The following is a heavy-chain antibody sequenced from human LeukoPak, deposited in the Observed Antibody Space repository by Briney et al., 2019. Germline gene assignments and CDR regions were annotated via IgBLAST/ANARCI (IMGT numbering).Heavy chain of an antibody. V-gene: IGHV1-8*03. CDR2: MNPNSGNT. CDR1: GYTFTSYD. Sequence: ASVKVSCKASGYTFTSYDINWVRQAAGQGLEWMGWMNPNSGNTGYAQKFQGRVTITRNTSISTAYMELSSLRSEDTAVYYCARVGFGHSSSWYLHYYYYYMDVWGKGTTVTVSS. D-gene: IGHD6-13*01. J-gene: IGHJ6*03. CDR3: ARVGFGHSSSWYLHYYYYYMDV.